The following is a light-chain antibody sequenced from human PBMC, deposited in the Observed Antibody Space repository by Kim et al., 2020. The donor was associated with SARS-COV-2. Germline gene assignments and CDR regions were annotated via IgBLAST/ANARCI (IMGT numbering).Light chain of an antibody. V-gene: IGLV6-57*03. J-gene: IGLJ2*01. CDR1: SGSIASNY. CDR3: QSHDSSNVV. Sequence: GKKVTISCTRSSGSIASNYVQWYQQRPGSAPTTVIYEDNQRPSGVPDRFSGSIDSSSNSASLTISGLKTEDEADYYCQSHDSSNVVFGGGTQLTVL. CDR2: EDN.